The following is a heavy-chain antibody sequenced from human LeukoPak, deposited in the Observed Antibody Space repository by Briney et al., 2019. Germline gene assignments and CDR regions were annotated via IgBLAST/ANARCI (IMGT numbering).Heavy chain of an antibody. CDR1: EFTFSTYS. V-gene: IGHV3-21*01. J-gene: IGHJ4*02. Sequence: PGGSLRLSCAASEFTFSTYSMNWVRQAPGKGLEWVSSISSSSSYIYSAYSMKGRFTISRDNAKNSLYLQMNSLRAEDTAVYYCARGENNYGYYYFDYWGQGTLVTVSS. CDR2: ISSSSSYI. CDR3: ARGENNYGYYYFDY. D-gene: IGHD5-18*01.